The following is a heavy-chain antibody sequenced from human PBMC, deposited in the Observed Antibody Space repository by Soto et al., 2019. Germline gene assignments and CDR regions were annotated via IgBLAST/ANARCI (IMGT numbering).Heavy chain of an antibody. D-gene: IGHD6-6*01. V-gene: IGHV4-59*01. CDR3: ARGSVAARSRWWFDH. CDR2: IYYSGST. J-gene: IGHJ5*02. Sequence: XETLSLTCTVAGGSISSYYWSWIRQPPGKGLEWIGYIYYSGSTNYNPSLKSRVTISVDTSKNQFSLKLSSVTAADTAVYYCARGSVAARSRWWFDHWGQGSLVTVSS. CDR1: GGSISSYY.